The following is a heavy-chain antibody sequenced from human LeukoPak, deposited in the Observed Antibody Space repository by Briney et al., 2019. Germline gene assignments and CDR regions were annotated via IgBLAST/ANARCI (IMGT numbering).Heavy chain of an antibody. CDR1: GFTFSSYA. CDR2: ISYDGSNK. V-gene: IGHV3-30-3*01. CDR3: ARGFVGRVAYYFDY. Sequence: GGSLRLSCAASGFTFSSYATHWVRQAPGKGLEWVAVISYDGSNKYYADSVKGRYTISRDNSKNTLYLQMNSLRAEDTAVYYCARGFVGRVAYYFDYWGQGTLVTVSS. D-gene: IGHD2-15*01. J-gene: IGHJ4*02.